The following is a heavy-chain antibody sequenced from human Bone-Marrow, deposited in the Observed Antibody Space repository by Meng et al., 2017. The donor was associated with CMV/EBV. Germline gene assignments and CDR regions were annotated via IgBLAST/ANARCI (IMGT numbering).Heavy chain of an antibody. CDR1: GYTFTGYY. D-gene: IGHD3-3*01. CDR3: ARALSQLRFLEWLSPYYFDY. V-gene: IGHV1-2*02. CDR2: INPNSGGT. Sequence: ASVKVSCKASGYTFTGYYMHWVRQAPGQGLEWMGWINPNSGGTNYAQKFQGRVTMTRDTSISTAYMELSRLRSDDTAVYYCARALSQLRFLEWLSPYYFDYWGQGTLVTVPS. J-gene: IGHJ4*02.